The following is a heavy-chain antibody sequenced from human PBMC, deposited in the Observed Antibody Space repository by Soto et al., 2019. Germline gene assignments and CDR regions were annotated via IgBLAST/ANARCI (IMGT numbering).Heavy chain of an antibody. J-gene: IGHJ5*01. D-gene: IGHD3-10*01. CDR1: GGTFSSYA. CDR3: ARVTSMVRGVIDNWFDT. Sequence: QVPLVQSGAEVKKPGSSVTVSCKASGGTFSSYAIHWVRQAPGQGLEWMGGIIPMYGPAKYAQRFQGRVTITADESTPTVYMELTNLTSQDTAVYYCARVTSMVRGVIDNWFDTWGHGTLVTVSS. V-gene: IGHV1-69*01. CDR2: IIPMYGPA.